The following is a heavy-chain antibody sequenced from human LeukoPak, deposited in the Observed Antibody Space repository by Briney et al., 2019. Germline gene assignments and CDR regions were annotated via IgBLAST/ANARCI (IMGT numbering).Heavy chain of an antibody. D-gene: IGHD4-23*01. CDR3: ARVQWELGFDY. J-gene: IGHJ4*02. Sequence: PSQTLSLTCTVSGYSISGGYYWGWIRQPAGKGLEWIGRIYTSESPTYNPSLKSRVTMSLDPSRNQLSLKLTSVTAADTAMYYCARVQWELGFDYWGQGTLVTVSS. CDR2: IYTSESP. CDR1: GYSISGGYY. V-gene: IGHV4-4*07.